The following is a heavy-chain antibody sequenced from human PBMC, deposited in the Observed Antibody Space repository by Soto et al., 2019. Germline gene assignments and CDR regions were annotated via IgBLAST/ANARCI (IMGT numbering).Heavy chain of an antibody. CDR3: ARDPGPYDFWSGNNWLDP. Sequence: QVQLVESEGGVVQPGRSLRLSCAASGFTFSSYAMYWVRQAPGKGLEWVAAVSYDGSKKYYADSVQGRFTIPRDNSKNTLYLQMNSLRPEDTAVYYCARDPGPYDFWSGNNWLDPWCQGTLVTVS. J-gene: IGHJ5*02. D-gene: IGHD3-3*01. V-gene: IGHV3-30-3*01. CDR2: VSYDGSKK. CDR1: GFTFSSYA.